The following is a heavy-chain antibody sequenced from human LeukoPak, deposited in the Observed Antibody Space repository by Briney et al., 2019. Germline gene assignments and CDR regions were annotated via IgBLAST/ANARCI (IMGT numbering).Heavy chain of an antibody. CDR2: IPYDGSNK. D-gene: IGHD4-17*01. CDR3: ARSGTTVTTVVDY. Sequence: GRSLRLSCAASGFTFNSFGMHWVRQAPGKGLEWVAVIPYDGSNKYFADSVKGRFTISRDNAKNSLYLQMNSLRAEDTAVYYCARSGTTVTTVVDYWGQGTLVAVSS. CDR1: GFTFNSFG. V-gene: IGHV3-30*03. J-gene: IGHJ4*02.